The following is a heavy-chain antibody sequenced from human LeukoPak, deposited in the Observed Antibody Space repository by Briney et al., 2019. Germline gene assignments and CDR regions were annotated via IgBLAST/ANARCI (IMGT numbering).Heavy chain of an antibody. CDR1: GGSFSGDF. J-gene: IGHJ5*02. D-gene: IGHD6-25*01. CDR3: ARAGSRYSSDWFDP. Sequence: SETLSLTCAVYGGSFSGDFWSWIRQSPGKGLEWIGEINHSGSTNCNPSLKSRVTISVDTSKNQFSLKLSSVTAADTAVYYCARAGSRYSSDWFDPWGQGTLVTVSS. V-gene: IGHV4-34*01. CDR2: INHSGST.